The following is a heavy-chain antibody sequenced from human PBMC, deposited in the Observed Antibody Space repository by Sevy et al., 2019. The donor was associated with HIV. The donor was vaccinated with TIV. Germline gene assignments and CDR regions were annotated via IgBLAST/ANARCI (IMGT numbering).Heavy chain of an antibody. CDR3: AKGGSGSYGYYYMDV. V-gene: IGHV3-23*01. Sequence: GGSLRLSCAASGFTFSSYAMSWVRQAPGKGLEWVSVISGSGGSTYYADSVKGRFTISRDNSKNTLYLQMNSLRAEDTAVYYCAKGGSGSYGYYYMDVWGKGTTVTVSS. D-gene: IGHD3-10*01. CDR2: ISGSGGST. J-gene: IGHJ6*03. CDR1: GFTFSSYA.